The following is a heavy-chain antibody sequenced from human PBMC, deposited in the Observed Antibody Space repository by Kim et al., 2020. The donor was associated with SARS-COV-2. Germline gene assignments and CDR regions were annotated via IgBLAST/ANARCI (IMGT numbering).Heavy chain of an antibody. CDR3: AVQGSGWLYYFDY. V-gene: IGHV3-21*04. CDR2: ISSSGSFI. J-gene: IGHJ4*02. CDR1: GFTFSSYS. Sequence: GGSLRLSCAASGFTFSSYSVNWVRQAPGKGLEWVSSISSSGSFIYYADSVKGRFTISRDNAQNSLYLQMNSLRAEDTAVYFCAVQGSGWLYYFDYWGQGTLVTVSS. D-gene: IGHD6-19*01.